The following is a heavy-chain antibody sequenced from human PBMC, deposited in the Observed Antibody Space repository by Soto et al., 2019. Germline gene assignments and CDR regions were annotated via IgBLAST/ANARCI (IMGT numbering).Heavy chain of an antibody. CDR1: GFTLSSYA. J-gene: IGHJ4*02. CDR2: ISADGRGT. D-gene: IGHD2-21*01. Sequence: GGSLRLSCAASGFTLSSYAMSWVRQAPGKGLEWVSAISADGRGTFYADSVKGRFTISGDNSKNTLYLQMHSLRAEDTAMYYCASWGHIVPVSPTDFDHWGEGTLVTVSS. V-gene: IGHV3-23*01. CDR3: ASWGHIVPVSPTDFDH.